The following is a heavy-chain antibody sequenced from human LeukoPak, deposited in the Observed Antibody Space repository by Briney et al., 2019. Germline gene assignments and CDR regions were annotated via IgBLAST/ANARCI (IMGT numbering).Heavy chain of an antibody. CDR3: ARGLRRQAFDI. V-gene: IGHV1-18*01. D-gene: IGHD5-12*01. J-gene: IGHJ3*02. CDR1: GYTFTSYG. Sequence: GASVKVSCKASGYTFTSYGISWVRQAPGQGLEWMGWISAYNGNTNYAQKLQGRVTMTRNTSISTAYMELSSLRSEDTAVYYCARGLRRQAFDIWGQGTMVTVSS. CDR2: ISAYNGNT.